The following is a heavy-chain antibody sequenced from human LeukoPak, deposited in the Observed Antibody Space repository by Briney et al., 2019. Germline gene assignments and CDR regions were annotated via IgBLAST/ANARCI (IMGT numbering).Heavy chain of an antibody. J-gene: IGHJ3*02. Sequence: SETLSLTCTVSGYSISSGYYWGWIRQPPGKGLEWIGSIYHSGSTYYNPSLKSRVTISVDTSKNQFSLKLSSVTAADTAVYYCARSRYYDSSGYYSKGDAFDIWGQGTMVTVSS. D-gene: IGHD3-22*01. CDR1: GYSISSGYY. CDR3: ARSRYYDSSGYYSKGDAFDI. CDR2: IYHSGST. V-gene: IGHV4-38-2*02.